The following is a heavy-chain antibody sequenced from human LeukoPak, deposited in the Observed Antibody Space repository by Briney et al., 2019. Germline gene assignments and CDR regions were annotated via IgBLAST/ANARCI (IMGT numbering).Heavy chain of an antibody. CDR2: IYYSGST. V-gene: IGHV4-59*12. CDR3: AIIGQGGYFDY. CDR1: GGSISSYY. Sequence: SETLSLTCTVSGGSISSYYWSWIRQPPGKGLEWIGYIYYSGSTNYNPSLKSRVTISVDKSKNQFSLKVNSVTAADTAVYYCAIIGQGGYFDYWGQGTLVTVSS. D-gene: IGHD2-15*01. J-gene: IGHJ4*02.